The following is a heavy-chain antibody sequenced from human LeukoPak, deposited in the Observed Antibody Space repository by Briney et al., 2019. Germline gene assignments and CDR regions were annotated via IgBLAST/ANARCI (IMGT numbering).Heavy chain of an antibody. Sequence: GGSLRLSCADSGFTVSSNSMSWVRQAPGKGLEWVSIIYSGGNTLHADSVKARFSISRDESRDTVYLQMNSLRAEDTAVYYCARGSEYFRHWGQGTLVTVSS. CDR2: IYSGGNT. J-gene: IGHJ1*01. V-gene: IGHV3-66*01. CDR1: GFTVSSNS. CDR3: ARGSEYFRH.